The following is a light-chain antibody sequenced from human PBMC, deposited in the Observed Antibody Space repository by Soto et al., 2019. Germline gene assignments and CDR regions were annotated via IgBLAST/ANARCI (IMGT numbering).Light chain of an antibody. CDR1: NSDVGDYNY. CDR3: CSYTNINTAYV. J-gene: IGLJ1*01. V-gene: IGLV2-14*03. Sequence: QSVLTQPASVSGSPGQLITISCTGTNSDVGDYNYVSWYQQFPGKAPKLVIYDVNNRPSGISDRFSGSKSGNTASLIISGLQTEDEADYYCCSYTNINTAYVFGTGTKVTVL. CDR2: DVN.